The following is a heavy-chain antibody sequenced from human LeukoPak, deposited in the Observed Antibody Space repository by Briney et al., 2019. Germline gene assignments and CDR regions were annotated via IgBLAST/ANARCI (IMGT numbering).Heavy chain of an antibody. V-gene: IGHV3-7*03. CDR3: ARDHSGNYWTFDS. CDR1: GFTFSDYY. Sequence: GGSLRLSCAASGFTFSDYYMSWIRQAPGKGLEWVANIKQDGSEKYYVDSVKGRFTISRDNAKNSLYLQMNNLRAEDTAVYYCARDHSGNYWTFDSWGQGTLVTVSS. J-gene: IGHJ4*02. D-gene: IGHD1-26*01. CDR2: IKQDGSEK.